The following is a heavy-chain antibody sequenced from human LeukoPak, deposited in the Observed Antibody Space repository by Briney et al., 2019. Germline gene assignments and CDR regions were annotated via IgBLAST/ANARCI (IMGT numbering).Heavy chain of an antibody. Sequence: GGSVCLSCAASGFTFCTYAMLWVRQAPGKGLVGVVVISYDGSNKYYADSVKGRFTISRDNSKSTLYLQMISLRAEDTAVYYCARDHWVTMVRGVIPLYGLDVWGQGSTVTVSS. CDR2: ISYDGSNK. J-gene: IGHJ6*02. CDR3: ARDHWVTMVRGVIPLYGLDV. CDR1: GFTFCTYA. D-gene: IGHD3-10*01. V-gene: IGHV3-30-3*01.